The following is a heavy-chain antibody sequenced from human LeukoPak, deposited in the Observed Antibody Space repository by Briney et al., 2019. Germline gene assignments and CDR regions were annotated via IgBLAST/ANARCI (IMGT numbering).Heavy chain of an antibody. V-gene: IGHV1-18*01. CDR2: ISPYNGDT. Sequence: GASVRVSFRASGYTFTINGISWVRQAPGQGLEWMAWISPYNGDTTYAQELQGRVTVTTDASTSTAYMELRSLRSDDTAMYFCARLRGGIYSSRDAFDIWGQGTMVTVSS. CDR1: GYTFTING. D-gene: IGHD6-13*01. CDR3: ARLRGGIYSSRDAFDI. J-gene: IGHJ3*02.